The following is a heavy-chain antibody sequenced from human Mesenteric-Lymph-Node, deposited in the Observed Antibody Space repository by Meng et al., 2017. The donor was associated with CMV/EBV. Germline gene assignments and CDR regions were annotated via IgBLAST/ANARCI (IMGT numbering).Heavy chain of an antibody. CDR3: ARDPGGYSGYGL. CDR2: IIPILGTP. Sequence: KGSGGSVSSYTISGVRQAPGQGPEWMGGIIPILGTPNYAEKFQGRLTITTDKSTSTAFMELTTLKSEDTAVYYCARDPGGYSGYGLWGQGTLVTVSS. D-gene: IGHD5-12*01. CDR1: GGSVSSYT. J-gene: IGHJ4*02. V-gene: IGHV1-69*16.